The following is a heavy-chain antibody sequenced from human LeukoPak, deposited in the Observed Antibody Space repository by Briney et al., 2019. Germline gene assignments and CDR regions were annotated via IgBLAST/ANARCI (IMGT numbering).Heavy chain of an antibody. D-gene: IGHD3-3*02. J-gene: IGHJ4*02. V-gene: IGHV4-59*12. CDR1: GGSISTFY. CDR2: VDYNGNI. CDR3: ARSNHFWSGFLDT. Sequence: SETLSLTCTVSGGSISTFYWSWLRQPPGKGLEWIGNVDYNGNIYYSPSLKSRALVSVDTSKNQVSLRLTSVTAADTAVYFCARSNHFWSGFLDTWGQGTLVTVSS.